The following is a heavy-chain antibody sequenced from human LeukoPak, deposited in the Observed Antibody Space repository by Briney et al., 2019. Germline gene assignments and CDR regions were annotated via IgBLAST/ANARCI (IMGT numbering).Heavy chain of an antibody. CDR1: GYTFTGYY. J-gene: IGHJ4*02. V-gene: IGHV1-2*02. D-gene: IGHD6-19*01. Sequence: GASVKVSCRASGYTFTGYYVHWVRQVPGQGLEWMGWINPNSGGTNFPRNFQGRVTMTRDTSITTAYMELSRLTSDDTAVYYCARDLPVAGIDFWGQGTLVTVSS. CDR3: ARDLPVAGIDF. CDR2: INPNSGGT.